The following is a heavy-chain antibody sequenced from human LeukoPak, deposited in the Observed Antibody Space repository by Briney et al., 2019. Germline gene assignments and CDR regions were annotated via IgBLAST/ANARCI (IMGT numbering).Heavy chain of an antibody. J-gene: IGHJ4*02. V-gene: IGHV3-72*01. D-gene: IGHD4-23*01. CDR3: GRVTTVVTRGNDY. CDR1: GFTFSSYG. Sequence: PGGSLRLSCAASGFTFSSYGMHWVRQAPGKGLEWVGRSRNKAYSYTTEYAASVTGRFTISRDDSKNSLYLQMNSLRTEDTAVYYCGRVTTVVTRGNDYWGQGTLVTVSA. CDR2: SRNKAYSYTT.